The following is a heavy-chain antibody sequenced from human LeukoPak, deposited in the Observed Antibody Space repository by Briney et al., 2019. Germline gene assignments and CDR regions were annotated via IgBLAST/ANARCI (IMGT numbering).Heavy chain of an antibody. CDR3: AKFIPINYDSSGYYRDY. CDR2: INHSGST. Sequence: SETLSLTCAVYGGSFSGYYWSWIRQPPGKGLEWIGEINHSGSTNYNPSLKSRVTISVDTSKNQFSLKLSSVTAADTAVYYCAKFIPINYDSSGYYRDYWGQGTLVTVSS. V-gene: IGHV4-34*01. D-gene: IGHD3-22*01. CDR1: GGSFSGYY. J-gene: IGHJ4*02.